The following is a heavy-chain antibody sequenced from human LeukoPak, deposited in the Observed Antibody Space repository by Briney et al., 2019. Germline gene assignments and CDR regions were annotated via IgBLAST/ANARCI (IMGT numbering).Heavy chain of an antibody. CDR1: GGSISSSSYY. CDR3: ARCPKIVAISPFDY. CDR2: IYYSGST. D-gene: IGHD2-15*01. J-gene: IGHJ4*02. V-gene: IGHV4-39*01. Sequence: PSETLSLTCTVSGGSISSSSYYWGWIRQPPGKGLEWIGSIYYSGSTYYNPSLKSRVTISVDTSKNQFSLKLSSVTAADTAVYYCARCPKIVAISPFDYWDQGTLVTVSS.